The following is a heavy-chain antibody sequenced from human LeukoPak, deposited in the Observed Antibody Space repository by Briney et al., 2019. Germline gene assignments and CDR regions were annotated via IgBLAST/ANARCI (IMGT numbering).Heavy chain of an antibody. Sequence: SETLSLTCTVSGGSISSYYWSWIRQPPGKGLEWIGYIYYSGSTNYNPSLKSRVTISVDTSKNQFSLKVSSVTAADTAVYYCARAPRRMLYAIDYWGQGTLVTVSS. D-gene: IGHD2-8*01. CDR3: ARAPRRMLYAIDY. CDR2: IYYSGST. CDR1: GGSISSYY. V-gene: IGHV4-59*12. J-gene: IGHJ4*02.